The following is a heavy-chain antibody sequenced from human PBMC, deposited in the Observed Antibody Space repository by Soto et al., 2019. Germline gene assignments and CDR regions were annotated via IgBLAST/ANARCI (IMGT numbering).Heavy chain of an antibody. CDR2: ISPYNGNT. CDR3: ARDSGDIVVVPAKFDY. Sequence: ASVKVSCKASGYTFTSYGISWVRQAPGQGLEWMGWISPYNGNTKYAQKFQGRVTMTADTSTTTAYMELRSLRSDDTAVCYCARDSGDIVVVPAKFDYWGQGTLVTVSS. CDR1: GYTFTSYG. D-gene: IGHD2-2*01. J-gene: IGHJ4*02. V-gene: IGHV1-18*01.